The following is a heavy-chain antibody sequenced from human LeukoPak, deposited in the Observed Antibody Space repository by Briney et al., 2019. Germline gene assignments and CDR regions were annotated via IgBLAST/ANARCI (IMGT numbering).Heavy chain of an antibody. J-gene: IGHJ5*02. CDR2: ISGSGGST. CDR3: ARARDSMVRGVIIDWFDP. V-gene: IGHV3-23*01. CDR1: GFTFSSYA. Sequence: GGSLRLSCAASGFTFSSYAMSWVRQAPGKGLEWVSAISGSGGSTYYADSVKGRFTISRDNAKNSLYLQMNSLRAEDTAVYYCARARDSMVRGVIIDWFDPWGQGTLVTVSS. D-gene: IGHD3-10*01.